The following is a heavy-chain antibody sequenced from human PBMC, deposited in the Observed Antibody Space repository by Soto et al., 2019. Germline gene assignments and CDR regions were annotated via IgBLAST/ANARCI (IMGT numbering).Heavy chain of an antibody. J-gene: IGHJ6*02. CDR1: SGSISSGDYY. D-gene: IGHD1-1*01. V-gene: IGHV4-30-4*01. Sequence: PSETLSLTCTVSSGSISSGDYYWSWIRQSPEKGLEWIGCIYHSGNTDYNPSLKSRLTISVDTSKNQFSLGLTSVTAADTAVYYCASNDLSPQYYGMDVWGQGTTVTVSS. CDR2: IYHSGNT. CDR3: ASNDLSPQYYGMDV.